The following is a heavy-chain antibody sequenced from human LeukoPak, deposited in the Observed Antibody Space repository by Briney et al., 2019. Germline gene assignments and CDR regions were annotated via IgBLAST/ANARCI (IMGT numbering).Heavy chain of an antibody. J-gene: IGHJ6*03. Sequence: SETLSLTCAVYGGSFSGYDWSWIRQSPGKGLEWIGEINHSGSTNYNPSLKSRGTISVDTSKNQFSLKLSSVTAADTAVYYCARLRADYDILTGYYMAYYYYYYMDVWGKGTTVTISS. D-gene: IGHD3-9*01. CDR2: INHSGST. V-gene: IGHV4-34*01. CDR1: GGSFSGYD. CDR3: ARLRADYDILTGYYMAYYYYYYMDV.